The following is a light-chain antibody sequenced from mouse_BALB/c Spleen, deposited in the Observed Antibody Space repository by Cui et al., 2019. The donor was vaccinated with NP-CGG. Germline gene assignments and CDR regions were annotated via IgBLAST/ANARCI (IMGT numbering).Light chain of an antibody. CDR1: TGDVTTSNY. Sequence: QALVTQQSAPTTSPGETVTLTCRSSTGDVTTSNYANWVQEKPDHLFTGLIGGTNNRIPGVPARFSGSLIGDKAALTITGAQTEDEAIYFCALWYSNHWVFGGGTKLTVL. CDR3: ALWYSNHWV. CDR2: GTN. J-gene: IGLJ1*01. V-gene: IGLV1*01.